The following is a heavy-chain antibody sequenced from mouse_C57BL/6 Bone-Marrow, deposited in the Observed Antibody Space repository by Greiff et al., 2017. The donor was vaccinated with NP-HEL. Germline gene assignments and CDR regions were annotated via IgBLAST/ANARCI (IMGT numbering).Heavy chain of an antibody. CDR3: TSNYGSSPYYYAMDY. CDR1: GFTFSSYA. J-gene: IGHJ4*01. CDR2: ISSGGDYI. Sequence: EVHLVESGEGLVKPGGSLKLSCAASGFTFSSYAMSWVRQTPEKRLEWVAYISSGGDYIYYADTVKGRFTISRDNARNTLYLQMSRLKSEDTAMYYCTSNYGSSPYYYAMDYWGQGTSVTVSS. V-gene: IGHV5-9-1*02. D-gene: IGHD1-1*01.